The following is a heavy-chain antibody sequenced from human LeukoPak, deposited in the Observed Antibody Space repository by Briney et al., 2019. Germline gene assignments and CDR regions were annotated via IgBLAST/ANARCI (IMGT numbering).Heavy chain of an antibody. CDR3: AIQWLVQDYYYGMDV. Sequence: ASVKVSCKASGYTFTSYGISWVRQAPGQGREWMGWISAYNGNTNYAQKLQGRVTMTTDTSTSTAYMELRSLRSDDTAVYYCAIQWLVQDYYYGMDVWGQGTTVTVSS. J-gene: IGHJ6*02. CDR2: ISAYNGNT. V-gene: IGHV1-18*01. D-gene: IGHD6-19*01. CDR1: GYTFTSYG.